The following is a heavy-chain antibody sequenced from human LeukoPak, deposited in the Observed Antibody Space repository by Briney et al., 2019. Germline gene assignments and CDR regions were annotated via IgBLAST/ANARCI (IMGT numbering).Heavy chain of an antibody. D-gene: IGHD6-6*01. J-gene: IGHJ5*02. CDR3: ARVEYSSSSDLNWFDP. Sequence: SETLSLTCTVSGGSISSYYWSWIRQPPGKGLEWIGYIYYSGSTNYNPSLKSRVTISVGTSKNQFSLKLSSVTAADTAVYYCARVEYSSSSDLNWFDPWGQGTLVTVSS. CDR2: IYYSGST. CDR1: GGSISSYY. V-gene: IGHV4-59*01.